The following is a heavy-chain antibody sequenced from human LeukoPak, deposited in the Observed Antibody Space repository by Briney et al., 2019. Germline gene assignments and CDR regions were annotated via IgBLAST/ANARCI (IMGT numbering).Heavy chain of an antibody. J-gene: IGHJ4*02. Sequence: GASVKVSCKASGYTFTGYYMHWVRQAPGQGLEWMGWINPNSGGTNYAQKFQGRVTMTRDTSISTAYMELSRLRSDDTAVYYCARGNYDILTGYGTLTGGYWGQGTLVTVSS. V-gene: IGHV1-2*02. CDR2: INPNSGGT. D-gene: IGHD3-9*01. CDR1: GYTFTGYY. CDR3: ARGNYDILTGYGTLTGGY.